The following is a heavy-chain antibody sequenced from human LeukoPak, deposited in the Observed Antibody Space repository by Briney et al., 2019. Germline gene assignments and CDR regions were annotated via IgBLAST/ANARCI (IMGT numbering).Heavy chain of an antibody. D-gene: IGHD3-22*01. Sequence: GGSLRLSCAASGFTFSSYAMSWVRQAPGKGLEWVSAISGSGGSTCYADSVKGRFTISRDNSKNTLYLQMNSLRAEDTAVYYCAKDLYYYDSSGYYDFDYWGQGTLVTVSS. CDR1: GFTFSSYA. J-gene: IGHJ4*02. V-gene: IGHV3-23*01. CDR3: AKDLYYYDSSGYYDFDY. CDR2: ISGSGGST.